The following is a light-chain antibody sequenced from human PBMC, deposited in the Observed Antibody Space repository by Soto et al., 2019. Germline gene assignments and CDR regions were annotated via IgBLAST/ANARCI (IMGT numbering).Light chain of an antibody. Sequence: QSALTQPASVSGSPGQSITISCTGTSSDVGGNKYVSWYQQYPGKVPKLLINKVSNRPSGVSNRFSGSKSGNTASLTISGLLAEDEADYFCTSSTSASLYVFGTGTKVTV. CDR2: KVS. V-gene: IGLV2-14*01. CDR1: SSDVGGNKY. J-gene: IGLJ1*01. CDR3: TSSTSASLYV.